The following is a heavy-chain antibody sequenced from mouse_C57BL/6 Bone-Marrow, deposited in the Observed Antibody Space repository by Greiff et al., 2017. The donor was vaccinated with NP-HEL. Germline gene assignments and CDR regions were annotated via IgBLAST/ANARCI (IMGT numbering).Heavy chain of an antibody. CDR1: GYTFTSYG. D-gene: IGHD4-1*01. V-gene: IGHV1-81*01. J-gene: IGHJ4*01. CDR3: ARRNWAYYAMDD. CDR2: IYPRSGNT. Sequence: QVQLQQSGAELARPGASVKLSCKASGYTFTSYGISWVKQRPGHGLEWIGEIYPRSGNTYYNEKFKGKATLTADKSSSTAYMELRSLTSEDSAVDFCARRNWAYYAMDDWGPGTSVAVSS.